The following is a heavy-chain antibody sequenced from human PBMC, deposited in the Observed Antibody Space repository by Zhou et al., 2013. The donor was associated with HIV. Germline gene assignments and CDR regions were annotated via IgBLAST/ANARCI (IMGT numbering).Heavy chain of an antibody. CDR1: GGTFSNYA. V-gene: IGHV1-18*01. CDR3: ARALWFGESPFDY. D-gene: IGHD3-10*01. CDR2: ISVANGNT. Sequence: QVQLVQSGAEVKKPGSSVKVSCKASGGTFSNYAISWVRQAPGQGLEWMGWISVANGNTNFARKFQGKVFLTTDTSTNTVYMDLRSLRSDDTAVYYCARALWFGESPFDYWGQGTLVTGLL. J-gene: IGHJ4*02.